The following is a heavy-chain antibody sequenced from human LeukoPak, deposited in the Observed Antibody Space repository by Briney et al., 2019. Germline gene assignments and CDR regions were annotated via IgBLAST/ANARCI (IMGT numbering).Heavy chain of an antibody. J-gene: IGHJ4*02. Sequence: GGSLRLSCAASGFSFSRYWMSWVRQAPGKGLEWVANIKQDGSENYYADSVKGRITIFRDNAKNSLYLQMNNLRAEDTAVYYCVRDDGGYWGQGTLVTVSS. V-gene: IGHV3-7*01. CDR3: VRDDGGY. CDR1: GFSFSRYW. CDR2: IKQDGSEN. D-gene: IGHD3-3*01.